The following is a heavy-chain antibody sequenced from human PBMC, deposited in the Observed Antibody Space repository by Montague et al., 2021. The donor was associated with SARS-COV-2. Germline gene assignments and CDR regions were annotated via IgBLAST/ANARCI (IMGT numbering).Heavy chain of an antibody. CDR2: IKQDGSEK. CDR3: ARDGSYDFWSDPLGVYYYYMDV. V-gene: IGHV3-7*05. Sequence: SLRLSCAASGFTFSSYWMSWVRQAPGKGLEWVANIKQDGSEKYYVDSVKGRFTISRDNAKNSLYLQMNSLRAEDTAVYYYARDGSYDFWSDPLGVYYYYMDVWGKGTTVTASS. J-gene: IGHJ6*03. CDR1: GFTFSSYW. D-gene: IGHD3-3*01.